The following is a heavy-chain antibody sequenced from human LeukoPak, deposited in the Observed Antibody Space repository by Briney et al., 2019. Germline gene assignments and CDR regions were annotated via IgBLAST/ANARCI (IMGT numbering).Heavy chain of an antibody. V-gene: IGHV1-2*02. D-gene: IGHD3-22*01. CDR3: ARDERYDSSGYPFDY. Sequence: ASVKVSCKASGYTFTGYFMHWVRQAPGQGLEWMGWINPNSGGTNYAQKFQGRVTMTRDTSISTAYIELSRLRSDDTAVYYCARDERYDSSGYPFDYWGQGTLVTVSS. CDR2: INPNSGGT. J-gene: IGHJ4*02. CDR1: GYTFTGYF.